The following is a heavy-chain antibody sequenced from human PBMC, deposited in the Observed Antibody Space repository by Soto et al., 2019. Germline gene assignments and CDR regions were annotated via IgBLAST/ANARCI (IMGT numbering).Heavy chain of an antibody. Sequence: SETLSLTCTVSGDSISSYYWSWIRQPPGKGLEWIGYIYYSGSTNYNPSLKSRVTISVDTSKNQFSLKLSSVTAADTAVYYCASLGISLNYYYGMDVWGQGTTVTVSS. CDR2: IYYSGST. V-gene: IGHV4-59*01. CDR3: ASLGISLNYYYGMDV. J-gene: IGHJ6*02. D-gene: IGHD1-20*01. CDR1: GDSISSYY.